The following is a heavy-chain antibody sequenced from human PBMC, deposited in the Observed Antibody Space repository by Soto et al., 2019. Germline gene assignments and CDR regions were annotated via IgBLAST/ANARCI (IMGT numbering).Heavy chain of an antibody. CDR1: GGTFSSYA. J-gene: IGHJ4*02. D-gene: IGHD3-10*01. Sequence: SVKVSCKASGGTFSSYAISWVRQAPGQGLEWMGGIIPIFGTANYAQKFQGRVTITADESTSTAYMELSSLRSEDTAVYYCASEPGKYYYGSGSYYSFDYWGQGTLVTVSS. CDR2: IIPIFGTA. CDR3: ASEPGKYYYGSGSYYSFDY. V-gene: IGHV1-69*13.